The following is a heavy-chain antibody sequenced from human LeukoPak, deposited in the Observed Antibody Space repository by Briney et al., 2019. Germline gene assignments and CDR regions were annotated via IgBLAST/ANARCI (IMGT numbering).Heavy chain of an antibody. CDR2: INPNSGGT. CDR1: GYTFTGYY. J-gene: IGHJ5*02. Sequence: ASVKVSCKASGYTFTGYYMHWVRQAPGQGLEWMGWINPNSGGTNYAQKFQGRVTMTRDTSISTAYMELSRLRSDDTAVYYCARLGRFLEWLKDDNWFDPWGQGTLVTVSS. V-gene: IGHV1-2*02. CDR3: ARLGRFLEWLKDDNWFDP. D-gene: IGHD3-3*01.